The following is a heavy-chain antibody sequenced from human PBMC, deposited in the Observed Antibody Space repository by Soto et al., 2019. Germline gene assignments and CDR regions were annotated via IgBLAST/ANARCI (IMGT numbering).Heavy chain of an antibody. Sequence: PSETLSLTCSVSGGSISSNYWSWIRQPPGKGLERIGYIYYSGSTNYNPSLKSRVTISADTSKNQFSLKLSTVTAADTAVYYCARDPYSSSHGSLRGGYGMDVWGQGTTVTVSS. V-gene: IGHV4-59*01. CDR1: GGSISSNY. J-gene: IGHJ6*02. CDR3: ARDPYSSSHGSLRGGYGMDV. D-gene: IGHD6-13*01. CDR2: IYYSGST.